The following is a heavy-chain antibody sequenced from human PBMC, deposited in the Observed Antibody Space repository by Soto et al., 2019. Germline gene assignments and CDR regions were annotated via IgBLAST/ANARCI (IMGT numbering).Heavy chain of an antibody. D-gene: IGHD4-4*01. J-gene: IGHJ4*02. CDR1: GGSISSGGYY. CDR3: ARDSYSNSGFDY. Sequence: QVQLQESSPGLVKPSQTLALTGTVSGGSISSGGYYWRRIRQHPGKGLAWIGYIYYSGSTYYNPPLQSRVTISVDTSKNQFSLKLSSVTAADTAVYYCARDSYSNSGFDYWGQGTLVTVSS. V-gene: IGHV4-31*03. CDR2: IYYSGST.